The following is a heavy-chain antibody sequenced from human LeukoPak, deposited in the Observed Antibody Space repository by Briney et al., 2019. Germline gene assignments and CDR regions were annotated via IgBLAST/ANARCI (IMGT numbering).Heavy chain of an antibody. CDR3: ARDLADRSGSLDY. CDR2: IIPIFGTA. Sequence: AGSVRVSCKASGGTFSSYAISWVRQAPGQGREWMGGIIPIFGTANYAKKFQGRVTITADKSTSTAYMELSSLRSEDTAVYYCARDLADRSGSLDYWGQGTLVTVSS. J-gene: IGHJ4*02. CDR1: GGTFSSYA. D-gene: IGHD3-10*01. V-gene: IGHV1-69*06.